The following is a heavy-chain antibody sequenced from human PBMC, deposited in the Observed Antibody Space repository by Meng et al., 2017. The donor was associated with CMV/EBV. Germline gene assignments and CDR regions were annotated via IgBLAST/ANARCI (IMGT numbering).Heavy chain of an antibody. CDR1: GFTFSSYS. CDR2: ISSSSSYI. CDR3: ARPRAAYYYDSSGYWFDY. V-gene: IGHV3-21*01. Sequence: GGSLRLSCAASGFTFSSYSMNWVRQAPGKGLEWVSSISSSSSYIYYADSVKGRFTISRDNAKNSLYLQMNSLRAEDTAVYYCARPRAAYYYDSSGYWFDYWGQGTPVTVSS. D-gene: IGHD3-22*01. J-gene: IGHJ4*02.